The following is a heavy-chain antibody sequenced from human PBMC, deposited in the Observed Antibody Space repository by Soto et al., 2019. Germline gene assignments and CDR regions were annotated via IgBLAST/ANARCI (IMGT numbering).Heavy chain of an antibody. J-gene: IGHJ4*02. D-gene: IGHD6-6*01. V-gene: IGHV3-23*01. CDR2: ISGSGGTT. Sequence: EQLLESGGGLVRPGGSLTLSCAASGFTFNHYGMAWVRQAPGKGLEWVSVISGSGGTTYYADSVKGRFTISRDNSKSTVYLQMNSLRVEDTALYSCAKVIVLGASTIEFWGPGTLVTVSS. CDR1: GFTFNHYG. CDR3: AKVIVLGASTIEF.